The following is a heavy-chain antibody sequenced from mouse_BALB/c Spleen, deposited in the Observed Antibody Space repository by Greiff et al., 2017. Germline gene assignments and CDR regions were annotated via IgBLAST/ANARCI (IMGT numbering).Heavy chain of an antibody. CDR1: GFTFSSFG. J-gene: IGHJ1*01. D-gene: IGHD1-1*01. CDR2: ISSGSSTI. CDR3: ARGELRGYFDD. Sequence: EVNLVESGGGLVQPGGSRKLSCAASGFTFSSFGMHWVRQAPEKGLEWVAYISSGSSTIYYADTVKGRFTIARDNPKNTLFLQMTSLRSEDTALYYCARGELRGYFDDWGAGTTVTVSS. V-gene: IGHV5-17*02.